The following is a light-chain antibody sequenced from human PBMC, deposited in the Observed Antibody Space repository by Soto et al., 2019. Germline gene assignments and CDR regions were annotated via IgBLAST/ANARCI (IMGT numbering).Light chain of an antibody. CDR1: RSNIGNNY. J-gene: IGLJ1*01. CDR3: EEWDDSLGGHV. CDR2: RNT. V-gene: IGLV1-47*01. Sequence: QSVLTQPPSASGTPGQTVTISCSGSRSNIGNNYVCWYQQLPGAAPKLLIYRNTQRPSGVPDRFSGSKSGTAASLAISGLRSEDEADYFCEEWDDSLGGHVFGNGTKVTVL.